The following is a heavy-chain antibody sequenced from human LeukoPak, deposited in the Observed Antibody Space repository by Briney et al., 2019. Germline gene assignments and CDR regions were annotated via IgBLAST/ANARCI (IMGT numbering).Heavy chain of an antibody. CDR3: ARASETLRRFDP. V-gene: IGHV4-4*07. CDR1: GGSISSYY. CDR2: IYTSGST. J-gene: IGHJ5*02. Sequence: SETLSLTCTVSGGSISSYYWSWIRQPAGKGLEWIGRIYTSGSTNYNPSLKSRLTISVDTSKNQFSLKLSSVTAADTAVYYCARASETLRRFDPWGQGTLVTVSS.